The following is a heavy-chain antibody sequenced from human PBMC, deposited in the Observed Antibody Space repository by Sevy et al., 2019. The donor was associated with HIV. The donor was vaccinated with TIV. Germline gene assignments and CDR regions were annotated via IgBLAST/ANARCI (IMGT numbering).Heavy chain of an antibody. J-gene: IGHJ6*03. Sequence: SETLSLTCTVSGGPISNDNYYWSWMRQPAGKGLEWIGRIYTSGSTNFTPSLKTRVTISIDTSKNQFSLKLSSVTAADTAVYFCARDLGSYDILTGKYYYYMDVWGKGTTVTVSS. V-gene: IGHV4-61*02. CDR1: GGPISNDNYY. D-gene: IGHD3-9*01. CDR3: ARDLGSYDILTGKYYYYMDV. CDR2: IYTSGST.